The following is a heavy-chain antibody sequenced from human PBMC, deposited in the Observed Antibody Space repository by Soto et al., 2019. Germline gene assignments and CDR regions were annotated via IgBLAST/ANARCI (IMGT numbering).Heavy chain of an antibody. Sequence: EVQLLESGGGWVQPGGFLRLSCAASGITFRNYAMSWVRQAPGKGLEWVSTISGSGGSTYYADSVKGRFTISRDNSQNTLYLQMNSLRAEDTAVYYCAKTTVIVGYYYGMDVWGQGTTVTVSS. CDR1: GITFRNYA. V-gene: IGHV3-23*01. CDR2: ISGSGGST. J-gene: IGHJ6*02. D-gene: IGHD4-17*01. CDR3: AKTTVIVGYYYGMDV.